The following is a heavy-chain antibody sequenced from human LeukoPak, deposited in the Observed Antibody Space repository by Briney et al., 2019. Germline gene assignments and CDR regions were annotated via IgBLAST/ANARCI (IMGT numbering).Heavy chain of an antibody. CDR2: INPSGGST. J-gene: IGHJ4*02. V-gene: IGHV1-46*01. CDR3: AGWYEYSYGQPQGGSLDY. Sequence: ATVKVSCKASGYTFPSYYIHGVRQAPGQGLECMGIINPSGGSTPHAQKFQGRVTMTRETSKNTVHMDVSSHRSGDTAVYYCAGWYEYSYGQPQGGSLDYWGQGTLVTVSS. D-gene: IGHD5-18*01. CDR1: GYTFPSYY.